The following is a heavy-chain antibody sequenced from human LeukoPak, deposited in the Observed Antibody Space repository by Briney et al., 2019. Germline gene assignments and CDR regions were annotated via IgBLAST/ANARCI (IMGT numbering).Heavy chain of an antibody. D-gene: IGHD3-10*01. V-gene: IGHV3-30-3*01. J-gene: IGHJ4*02. CDR2: ISYDGSSK. CDR3: GRVGAYYGSGSYSDY. Sequence: GRSLRLSCAASGFTLTKYGMHWVRQAPGKGLDWVAVISYDGSSKYYADSVEGRFTISKDNSKNTLYLQMNSLRAEDTAVYYCGRVGAYYGSGSYSDYWGQGTLVTVSS. CDR1: GFTLTKYG.